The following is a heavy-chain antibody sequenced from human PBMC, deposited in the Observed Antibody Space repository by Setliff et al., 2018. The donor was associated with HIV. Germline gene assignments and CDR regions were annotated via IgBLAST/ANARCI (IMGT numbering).Heavy chain of an antibody. V-gene: IGHV5-51*01. CDR1: EYTFNTHW. Sequence: GESLKISCKTSEYTFNTHWIGWVRRVPGKGLEWMGVIYPGDLRTRYNPSFQGQATLSVDKSTRTAYLPWNSLRASDSAMYYCATRPLLDTGPSYWGQGTVVTVSS. D-gene: IGHD2-8*02. CDR2: IYPGDLRT. J-gene: IGHJ4*02. CDR3: ATRPLLDTGPSY.